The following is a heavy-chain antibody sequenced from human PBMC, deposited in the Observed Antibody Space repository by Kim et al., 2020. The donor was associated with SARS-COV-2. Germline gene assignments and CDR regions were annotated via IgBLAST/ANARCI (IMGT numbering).Heavy chain of an antibody. CDR3: AKAKSVMYDGYFDGMDV. CDR1: GFTFGEYG. Sequence: GGSLRLSCAASGFTFGEYGMNWVRQAPGKGLEWVSYISRNSRPISYADSVKGRFTISRDNAKNSLYLQMNSLRDEDTALYYFAKAKSVMYDGYFDGMDV. J-gene: IGHJ6*01. V-gene: IGHV3-48*02. D-gene: IGHD2-8*01. CDR2: ISRNSRPI.